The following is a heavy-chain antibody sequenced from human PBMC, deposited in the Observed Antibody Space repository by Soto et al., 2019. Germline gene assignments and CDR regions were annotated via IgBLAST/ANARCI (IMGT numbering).Heavy chain of an antibody. Sequence: EVQLVESGGGLVQPGGSLRLSCAASGFTFSSYWMSWVRQAPGKGLEWVANIKQDGSEKYYVDSVKGRFTISRDNAKNSLYLQMNSLRAEDTAVYYCAREMENYYDSSGYYKGWSGNFDYWGQGTLVTVSS. CDR2: IKQDGSEK. J-gene: IGHJ4*02. CDR3: AREMENYYDSSGYYKGWSGNFDY. D-gene: IGHD3-22*01. CDR1: GFTFSSYW. V-gene: IGHV3-7*01.